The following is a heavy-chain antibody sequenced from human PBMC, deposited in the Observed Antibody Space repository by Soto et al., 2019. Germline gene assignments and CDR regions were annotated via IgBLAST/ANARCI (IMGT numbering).Heavy chain of an antibody. CDR3: AKETNAYDINF. V-gene: IGHV3-30-3*01. Sequence: QVQLVESGGGVVQPGGSLRLSCAASGFIFSGYAMHWVRQAPGKGLEWVAVISYDGNTQYYADSVKGRFTVSRDNSNNILYVEMNNLRYEDTAMYYCAKETNAYDINFWGQGTLVTVSP. J-gene: IGHJ4*02. CDR2: ISYDGNTQ. CDR1: GFIFSGYA. D-gene: IGHD3-9*01.